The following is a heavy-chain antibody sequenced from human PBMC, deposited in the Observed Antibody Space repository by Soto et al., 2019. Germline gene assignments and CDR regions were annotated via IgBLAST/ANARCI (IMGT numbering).Heavy chain of an antibody. CDR3: AKDRVTWRSSSSDFDY. CDR1: GFTFSSYA. J-gene: IGHJ4*02. D-gene: IGHD6-6*01. V-gene: IGHV3-23*01. CDR2: ISDSGGST. Sequence: GWSLRLSCAASGFTFSSYAMSWVRQAPGKVLEWVSAISDSGGSTYYADSVKGRFTISRDNSKNTLYLQMNSLRAEDTAVYYCAKDRVTWRSSSSDFDYWGQGTLVTVSS.